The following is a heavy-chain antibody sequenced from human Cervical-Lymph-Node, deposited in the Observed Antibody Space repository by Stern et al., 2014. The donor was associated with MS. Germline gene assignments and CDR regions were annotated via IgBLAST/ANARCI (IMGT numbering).Heavy chain of an antibody. CDR1: GYSFISYA. V-gene: IGHV1-3*01. CDR2: INGDNGNT. J-gene: IGHJ3*02. CDR3: ARAGYCSPSTCSDAFDI. Sequence: MQLVESGAEVKDPGASVKVSCKASGYSFISYAMHWVRQAPGQTLEWMGWINGDNGNTKYSQKLQGRVTITRDNTTSPDSQEVSSLTSEDTAVYYCARAGYCSPSTCSDAFDIWGQGTMVTVSS. D-gene: IGHD2-15*01.